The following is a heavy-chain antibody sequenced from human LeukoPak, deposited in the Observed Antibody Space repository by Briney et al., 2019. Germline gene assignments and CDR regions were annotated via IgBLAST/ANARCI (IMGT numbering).Heavy chain of an antibody. J-gene: IGHJ3*02. V-gene: IGHV3-7*01. Sequence: GGSLRLSCAASGFTFSSYWMSWVRQAPGKGLEWVANIKQDGSEKYYVDSVKGRFTISRDNAQNSLYLQMNSLRAEDTAVYYCARLGGSWYRGAFDIWGQGTMVTVSS. CDR1: GFTFSSYW. CDR3: ARLGGSWYRGAFDI. CDR2: IKQDGSEK. D-gene: IGHD6-13*01.